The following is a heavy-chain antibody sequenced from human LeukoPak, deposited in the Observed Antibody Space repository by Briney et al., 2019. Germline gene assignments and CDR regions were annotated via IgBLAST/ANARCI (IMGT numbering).Heavy chain of an antibody. CDR1: GGSISGTSYY. V-gene: IGHV4-39*01. CDR2: TYYSAST. Sequence: SETLSLTCSVSGGSISGTSYYWGWIRQPPGKGLEWIGSTYYSASTYYNLSLKSRVTISVDTSKNQFSLSLNSVTAADTAVYYCARETNWSDSSGYITYFYHYMDVWGKGTTVTVSS. CDR3: ARETNWSDSSGYITYFYHYMDV. J-gene: IGHJ6*03. D-gene: IGHD3-22*01.